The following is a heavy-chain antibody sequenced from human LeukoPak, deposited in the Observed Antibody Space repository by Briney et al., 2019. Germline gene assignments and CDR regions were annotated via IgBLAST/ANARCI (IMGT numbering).Heavy chain of an antibody. V-gene: IGHV3-23*01. CDR2: ISGSGGST. Sequence: GESLKISCAASGFTFSSYVMSWVRQAPGKGLEWGSAISGSGGSTSYADSVKGRFTISRDNSNNTLYLQLNRLRAEDTAIYYCAKDRAWGQGTLLTVCS. J-gene: IGHJ4*02. CDR1: GFTFSSYV. CDR3: AKDRA.